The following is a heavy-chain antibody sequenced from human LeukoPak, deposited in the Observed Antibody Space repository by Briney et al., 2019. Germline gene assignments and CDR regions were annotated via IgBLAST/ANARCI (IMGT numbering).Heavy chain of an antibody. CDR3: ASPQVAGATRDYYYGMDV. J-gene: IGHJ6*02. Sequence: ASVKVSCEASGGTFSSYAISWVRQAPGQGLEWMGGIIPIFGTANYAQKFQGRVTITADESTSTAYMELSSLSTEDTALYYCASPQVAGATRDYYYGMDVWGQGTTVPVSS. CDR2: IIPIFGTA. D-gene: IGHD2-15*01. CDR1: GGTFSSYA. V-gene: IGHV1-69*13.